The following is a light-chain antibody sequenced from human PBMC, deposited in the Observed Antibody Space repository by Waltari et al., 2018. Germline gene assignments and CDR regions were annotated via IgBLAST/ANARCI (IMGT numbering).Light chain of an antibody. Sequence: IQLTQSPSSLSASVGDRVTITCRASQGISSYLAWYQQKPGKAPKLLIYAASTLQSGVPSRFSGSGSGTDFTLTIRGLQPEDFATYYCQQLNSYPLFTFGPGTIVDIK. CDR2: AAS. V-gene: IGKV1-9*01. J-gene: IGKJ3*01. CDR3: QQLNSYPLFT. CDR1: QGISSY.